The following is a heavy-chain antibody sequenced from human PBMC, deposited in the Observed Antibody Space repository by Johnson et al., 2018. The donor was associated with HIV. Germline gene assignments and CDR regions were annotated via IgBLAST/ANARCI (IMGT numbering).Heavy chain of an antibody. CDR1: GFTFSSYG. J-gene: IGHJ3*02. Sequence: QVQLVESGGGVVQPGRSLRLSCAASGFTFSSYGMHWVRQAPGKGLEWVAVIWYDGSNKYYADSVKGRFTISRDNSKNTLYLQMNSLRAEHTAVYYCVKLPVAPSYGAFDIWGQGTMVTVSS. V-gene: IGHV3-33*06. CDR2: IWYDGSNK. CDR3: VKLPVAPSYGAFDI. D-gene: IGHD6-19*01.